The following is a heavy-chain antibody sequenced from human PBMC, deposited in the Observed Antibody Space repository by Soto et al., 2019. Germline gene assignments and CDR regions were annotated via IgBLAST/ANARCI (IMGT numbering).Heavy chain of an antibody. D-gene: IGHD3-3*01. CDR2: MNPNSGNT. CDR1: GYTFTSYD. V-gene: IGHV1-8*01. CDR3: ARGRPITIFGVVILGGYYMDV. Sequence: ASVKVSFKASGYTFTSYDINWVRQATGQGLEWMGWMNPNSGNTGYAQKFQGRVTMTRNTSISTAYMELSSLRSEDTAVYYCARGRPITIFGVVILGGYYMDVWGKGTTVTVSS. J-gene: IGHJ6*03.